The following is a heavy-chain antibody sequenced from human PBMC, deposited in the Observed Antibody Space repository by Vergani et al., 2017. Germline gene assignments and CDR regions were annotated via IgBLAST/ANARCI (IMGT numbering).Heavy chain of an antibody. J-gene: IGHJ5*02. V-gene: IGHV4-39*01. CDR1: GASIRSSNYY. CDR3: ARHSTVEWLVKLGWIDP. Sequence: QLQLQESGPGLVKPSATLSLTCSVSGASIRSSNYYWGWIGQPPGKGLEWSACIYYSGSTYYNPFLKSRVTISVDTSKNQFALKLSSVTAADTAVYFCARHSTVEWLVKLGWIDPWGQGILVTVSS. D-gene: IGHD6-19*01. CDR2: IYYSGST.